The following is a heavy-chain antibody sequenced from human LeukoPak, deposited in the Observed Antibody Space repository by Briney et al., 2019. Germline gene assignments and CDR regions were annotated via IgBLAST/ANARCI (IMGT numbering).Heavy chain of an antibody. V-gene: IGHV4-61*02. D-gene: IGHD4-23*01. CDR2: IYTSGST. CDR3: AREIDYGGNSDY. Sequence: PSQTLSLTCTVSGGSISSGSYYWSWIRQPAGKGLEWIGRIYTSGSTNYNPSLKSRVTISVDTSKNQFSLKLSSVTAADTAVYYCAREIDYGGNSDYSGQGTLVTVSS. J-gene: IGHJ4*02. CDR1: GGSISSGSYY.